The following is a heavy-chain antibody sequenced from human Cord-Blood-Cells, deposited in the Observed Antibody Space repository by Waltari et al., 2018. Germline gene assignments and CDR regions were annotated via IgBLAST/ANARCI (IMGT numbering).Heavy chain of an antibody. Sequence: VQLVHSGAEVKKRGASVNVSWKVSGYTLTELSMHWVRQDPGKGLEWMGGFDPEDGETIYAQKCQGRVTMTEDTSTDTAYMELSSLRSEDTAVYYCATGAGGLLRAYNWFDPWGQGTLVTVSS. J-gene: IGHJ5*02. CDR1: GYTLTELS. V-gene: IGHV1-24*01. D-gene: IGHD1-26*01. CDR2: FDPEDGET. CDR3: ATGAGGLLRAYNWFDP.